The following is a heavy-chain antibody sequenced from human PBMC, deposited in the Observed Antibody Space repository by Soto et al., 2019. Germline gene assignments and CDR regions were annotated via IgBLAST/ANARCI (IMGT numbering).Heavy chain of an antibody. V-gene: IGHV3-30-3*01. J-gene: IGHJ4*02. CDR3: AREGKHVLRYFDWLLEAGGVLDY. CDR2: ISYDGSNK. Sequence: GGSLRLSCAASGFTFSSYAMHWVRQAPGKGLEWVAVISYDGSNKYYADSVKGRFTISRDNSKNTLYLQMNSLRAEDTAVYYCAREGKHVLRYFDWLLEAGGVLDYWGQGTLVTVSS. CDR1: GFTFSSYA. D-gene: IGHD3-9*01.